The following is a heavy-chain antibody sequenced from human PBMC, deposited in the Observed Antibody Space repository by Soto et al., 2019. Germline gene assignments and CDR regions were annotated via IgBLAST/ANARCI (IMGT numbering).Heavy chain of an antibody. Sequence: EVQLLESGGGLVQPGGSLRLSCAASGFTFSSYAMSWVRQAPGKGLEWVSAITGSGGSTYYADSVKGRFTISRDNSKNTLYLQMNSLRVDDTAIYYCTKESDIAVAGYAEYLQHWGQGTLLTVSS. CDR1: GFTFSSYA. CDR3: TKESDIAVAGYAEYLQH. J-gene: IGHJ1*01. D-gene: IGHD6-19*01. CDR2: ITGSGGST. V-gene: IGHV3-23*01.